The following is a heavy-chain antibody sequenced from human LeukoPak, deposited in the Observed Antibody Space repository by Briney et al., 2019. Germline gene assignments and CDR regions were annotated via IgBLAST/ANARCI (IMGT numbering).Heavy chain of an antibody. J-gene: IGHJ6*03. Sequence: NPSETLSLTYAVSGASISSHYWSWIRQPPGKGLEWIGYTSGSISDNPSLKSRVAVSVDPSQNQVSLSLTSVTAADTAVYYCARVLAIFGLDTTDFYMDVWGKGTTVTVSS. D-gene: IGHD3/OR15-3a*01. V-gene: IGHV4-59*11. CDR1: GASISSHY. CDR2: TSGSI. CDR3: ARVLAIFGLDTTDFYMDV.